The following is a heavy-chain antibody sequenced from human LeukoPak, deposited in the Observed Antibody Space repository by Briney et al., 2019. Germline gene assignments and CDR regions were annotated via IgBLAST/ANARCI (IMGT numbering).Heavy chain of an antibody. D-gene: IGHD4-11*01. CDR1: GFTFSSYS. V-gene: IGHV3-30*03. CDR3: ARDGDGYSNYGYFDL. CDR2: ISYDGSNK. Sequence: GGSLRLSCAASGFTFSSYSMNWVRQAPGKGLEWVAVISYDGSNKYYADSVKGRFTISRDNSKNTLYLQMNSLRAEDTAVYYCARDGDGYSNYGYFDLWGRGTLVTVSS. J-gene: IGHJ2*01.